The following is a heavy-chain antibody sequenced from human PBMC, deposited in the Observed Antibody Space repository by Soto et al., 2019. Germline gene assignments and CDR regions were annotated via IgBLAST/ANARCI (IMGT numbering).Heavy chain of an antibody. CDR2: ISGGGDRT. J-gene: IGHJ2*01. CDR1: VFSFINYA. CDR3: ARKVLGSTSRPDWWYFDL. Sequence: EVQLLESGGGLVQPGGSLRLSCVGSVFSFINYAMNWVRQTPVKGLEWVSGISGGGDRTFDADSVKGRFTISRDNSKNTVNLQMNSLRADHSAVYYCARKVLGSTSRPDWWYFDLWGRGTLVTVSS. V-gene: IGHV3-23*01. D-gene: IGHD2-2*01.